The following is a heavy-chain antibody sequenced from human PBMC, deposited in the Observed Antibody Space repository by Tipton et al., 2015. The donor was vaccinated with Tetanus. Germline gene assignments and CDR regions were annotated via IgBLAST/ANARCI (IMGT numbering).Heavy chain of an antibody. CDR3: ARDFRERSGTYFSYYYTMDV. CDR1: GGSLSTFY. Sequence: TLSLTCTVSGGSLSTFYWNWIRQPAGKGLEWIGRIYSSGSTNYNPSLKSRVPMSIDTSKNQLSLELTSVTAADTAVYYCARDFRERSGTYFSYYYTMDVWGQGTTVTVSS. CDR2: IYSSGST. J-gene: IGHJ6*02. V-gene: IGHV4-4*07. D-gene: IGHD1-26*01.